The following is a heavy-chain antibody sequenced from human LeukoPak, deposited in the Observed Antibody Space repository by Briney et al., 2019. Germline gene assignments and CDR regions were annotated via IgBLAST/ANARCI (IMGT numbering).Heavy chain of an antibody. V-gene: IGHV3-74*01. CDR1: GFTFRDYW. CDR2: IYGDGSGT. J-gene: IGHJ6*02. CDR3: ARGRYYGMDV. Sequence: GRSLRLSCAASGFTFRDYWMHWVRQAPGKGLVWVSRIYGDGSGTAYADSVKGQFTISRDNAKNTLYLQMNSLRAEDTAVYYCARGRYYGMDVWGQGTTVTVSS.